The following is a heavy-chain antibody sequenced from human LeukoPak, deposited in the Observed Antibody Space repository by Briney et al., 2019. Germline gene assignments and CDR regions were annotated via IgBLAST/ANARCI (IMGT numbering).Heavy chain of an antibody. D-gene: IGHD2-15*01. CDR1: GGSFSGYY. CDR2: INHSGST. CDR3: ARDSTRGFYCSGGSCYSGYYGMDV. Sequence: SETLSLTCAVYGGSFSGYYWSWIRQPPGKGLEWIGGINHSGSTNYNPSLKSRVTISVDTSKNQFSLKLSSVTAADTAVYYCARDSTRGFYCSGGSCYSGYYGMDVWGQGTTVTVSS. V-gene: IGHV4-34*01. J-gene: IGHJ6*02.